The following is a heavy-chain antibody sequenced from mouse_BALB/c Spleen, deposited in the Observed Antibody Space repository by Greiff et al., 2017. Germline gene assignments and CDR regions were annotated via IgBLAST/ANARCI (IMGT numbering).Heavy chain of an antibody. D-gene: IGHD2-1*01. Sequence: QVQLQQSGPGLVAPSQSLSITCTVSGFSLTSSGVHWVRQPPGECLEWLGVIWAGGSTNYNSALMSRLSISKDNSKTQVFLTMNSLQTDDTAMYYCARDGNPCAMDYWGQGTSVTVSS. CDR2: IWAGGST. CDR1: GFSLTSSG. V-gene: IGHV2-9*02. CDR3: ARDGNPCAMDY. J-gene: IGHJ4*01.